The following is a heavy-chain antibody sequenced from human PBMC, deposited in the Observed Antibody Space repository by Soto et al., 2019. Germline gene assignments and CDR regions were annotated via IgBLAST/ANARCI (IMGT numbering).Heavy chain of an antibody. J-gene: IGHJ4*02. CDR3: VRGGTMVRGGGALRY. CDR2: IYYSGST. D-gene: IGHD3-10*01. CDR1: GGCIGRDY. V-gene: IGHV4-59*12. Sequence: SETLSLTCSGSGGCIGRDYWSGSRQPPGKGLEWIGYIYYSGSTNYNPSLKSRVTISVDPSKNQFSLNMNSVTAADKAVYFCVRGGTMVRGGGALRYWGQATLV.